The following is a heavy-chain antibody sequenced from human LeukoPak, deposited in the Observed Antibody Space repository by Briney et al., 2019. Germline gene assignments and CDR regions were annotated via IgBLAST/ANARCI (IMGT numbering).Heavy chain of an antibody. CDR3: ARDRKVVVAATRYYYGMDV. V-gene: IGHV4-31*03. D-gene: IGHD2-15*01. CDR1: GGSISSGGYY. CDR2: IYYSGST. J-gene: IGHJ6*02. Sequence: SETLSLTCTVSGGSISSGGYYWSWIRQHPGKGLEWIGYIYYSGSTYYNPSLKSRVTISVDTSKNQFSLKLSSVTAADTAVYYCARDRKVVVAATRYYYGMDVWGQGTTVTVSS.